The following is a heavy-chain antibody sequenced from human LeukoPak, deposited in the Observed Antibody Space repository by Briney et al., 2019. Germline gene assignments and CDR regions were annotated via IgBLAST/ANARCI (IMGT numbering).Heavy chain of an antibody. Sequence: ASVKVSCKASGGTFSSYAISWVRQAPGQGLEWMGGIIPIFGTANYAQKFQGRVTITADESTSTAYMELSSLRSEDTAVYYCAREPSSGDAFDIWGQGTMVTVSS. V-gene: IGHV1-69*13. J-gene: IGHJ3*02. CDR3: AREPSSGDAFDI. CDR1: GGTFSSYA. CDR2: IIPIFGTA. D-gene: IGHD6-19*01.